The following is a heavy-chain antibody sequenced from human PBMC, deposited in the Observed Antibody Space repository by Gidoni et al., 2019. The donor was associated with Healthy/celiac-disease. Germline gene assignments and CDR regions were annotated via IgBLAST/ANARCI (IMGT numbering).Heavy chain of an antibody. CDR3: AKRKSRGVVVVAAGYFDL. CDR2: ISGSGGST. D-gene: IGHD2-15*01. Sequence: EVQLLESGGGLVQPGGSLRLSCAASGFTFSRYAMSWVRQAPGKGLEWVSAISGSGGSTYYADSVKGRFTISRDNSKNTLYLKMNSLRAEDTAVYYCAKRKSRGVVVVAAGYFDLWGRGTLVTVSS. V-gene: IGHV3-23*01. J-gene: IGHJ2*01. CDR1: GFTFSRYA.